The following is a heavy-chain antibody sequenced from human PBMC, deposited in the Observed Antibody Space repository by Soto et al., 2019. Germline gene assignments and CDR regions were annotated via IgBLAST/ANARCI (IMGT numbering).Heavy chain of an antibody. Sequence: PSETLSLICTVSGGSISSYYWSWIRQPPGKGLEWIGYIYYSGSTNYNPSLNSRVTISVDTSKNQFSLNLSSVTAADTAMYYCARHRTGYSSSWLDYWGQGTLVTVSS. V-gene: IGHV4-59*08. CDR2: IYYSGST. D-gene: IGHD6-13*01. CDR3: ARHRTGYSSSWLDY. CDR1: GGSISSYY. J-gene: IGHJ4*02.